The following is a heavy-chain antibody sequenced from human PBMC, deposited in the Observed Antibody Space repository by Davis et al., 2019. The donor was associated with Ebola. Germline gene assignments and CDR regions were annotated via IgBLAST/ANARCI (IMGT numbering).Heavy chain of an antibody. CDR1: GFTFSSYA. D-gene: IGHD3-3*01. Sequence: GGSLRLSCAASGFTFSSYAMHWVRQAPGKGLEWVANIKQDGSEKYYVDSVKGRFTISRDNAKNSLYLQMNSLRAEDTAVYYCARQYYDFWSGYSDYWGQGTLVTVSS. V-gene: IGHV3-7*01. CDR2: IKQDGSEK. CDR3: ARQYYDFWSGYSDY. J-gene: IGHJ4*02.